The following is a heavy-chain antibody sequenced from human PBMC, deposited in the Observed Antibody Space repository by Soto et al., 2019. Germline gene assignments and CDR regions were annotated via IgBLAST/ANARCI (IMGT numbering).Heavy chain of an antibody. Sequence: ASVKVSCKASGYTFTSYAMHWVRQAPGQRLEWMGWINAGNGNTKYSQKFQGRVTITRDTSASTAYMELSSLRSEDTAVYYCARDGCSSTSCYRAYYGMDVWGQGTTVTGSS. CDR1: GYTFTSYA. J-gene: IGHJ6*02. CDR3: ARDGCSSTSCYRAYYGMDV. D-gene: IGHD2-2*02. CDR2: INAGNGNT. V-gene: IGHV1-3*01.